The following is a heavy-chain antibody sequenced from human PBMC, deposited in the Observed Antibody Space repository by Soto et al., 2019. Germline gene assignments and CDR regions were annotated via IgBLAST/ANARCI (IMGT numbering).Heavy chain of an antibody. CDR1: GFRFSNYE. J-gene: IGHJ6*02. V-gene: IGHV3-48*03. D-gene: IGHD6-25*01. Sequence: PVGSLRLSCAASGFRFSNYEMNWVRQAPGKGLEWISYISESGSSMYYADSVRGRFAISRDNAKNSLYLQMNSLRVEDTAVYYCARDQEVHDRRGYKIRAMDVWGQGTTVTVSS. CDR3: ARDQEVHDRRGYKIRAMDV. CDR2: ISESGSSM.